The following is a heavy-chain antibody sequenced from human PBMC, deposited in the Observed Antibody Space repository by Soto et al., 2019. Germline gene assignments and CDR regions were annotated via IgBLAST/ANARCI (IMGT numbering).Heavy chain of an antibody. Sequence: SGPTLVNPTDTLTLTCTVSGFSLSNARMGVSWIRQPPGKALEWLAHIFSNDEKSYSTSLKSRLTISKDTSKSQVVLTMTNMDPVDTATYYCARTYSSSWRYYWGQGTLVTVSS. CDR2: IFSNDEK. CDR3: ARTYSSSWRYY. D-gene: IGHD6-13*01. V-gene: IGHV2-26*01. CDR1: GFSLSNARMG. J-gene: IGHJ4*02.